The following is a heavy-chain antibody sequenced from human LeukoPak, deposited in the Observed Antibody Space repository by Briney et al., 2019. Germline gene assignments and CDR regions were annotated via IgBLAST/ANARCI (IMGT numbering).Heavy chain of an antibody. J-gene: IGHJ4*02. D-gene: IGHD7-27*01. CDR3: ARARNWGFLGY. V-gene: IGHV4-59*01. Sequence: SKTLSLTCTVSGGSISSYYWSWIRQPPGKGLEWIGYIYYSGSTNYNPSLKSRVTISVDTSKNQFSLKLSSVTAADTAVYYCARARNWGFLGYWGQGTLVTVSS. CDR1: GGSISSYY. CDR2: IYYSGST.